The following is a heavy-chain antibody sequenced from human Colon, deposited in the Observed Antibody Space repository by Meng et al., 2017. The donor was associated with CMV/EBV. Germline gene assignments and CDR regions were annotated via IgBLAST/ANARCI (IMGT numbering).Heavy chain of an antibody. CDR1: GFTFSNYW. CDR3: APITVVPGVLSMDV. Sequence: GGSLRLSCAASGFTFSNYWVHWVRQAPGKGLVWVSRISSAGATTNYADSVRGRFTVSRDNAKKMLYLQMNSLRAEDTAVYFCAPITVVPGVLSMDVWGLGTTVTVSS. V-gene: IGHV3-74*01. D-gene: IGHD3-10*01. J-gene: IGHJ6*02. CDR2: ISSAGATT.